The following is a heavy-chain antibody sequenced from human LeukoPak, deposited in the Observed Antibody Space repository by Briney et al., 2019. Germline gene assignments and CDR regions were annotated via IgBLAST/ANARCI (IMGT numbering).Heavy chain of an antibody. J-gene: IGHJ4*02. D-gene: IGHD3-22*01. CDR3: TPSYYYDSSGYPDY. CDR2: ISSSSSYI. V-gene: IGHV3-21*04. CDR1: RFTFSSYS. Sequence: GGSLRLSCAASRFTFSSYSMNWVRQAPGKGLEWVSSISSSSSYIYYADSVKGRFTISRNNAKNSLYLQMNSLRAEDTAVYYCTPSYYYDSSGYPDYWGQGTLVTVSS.